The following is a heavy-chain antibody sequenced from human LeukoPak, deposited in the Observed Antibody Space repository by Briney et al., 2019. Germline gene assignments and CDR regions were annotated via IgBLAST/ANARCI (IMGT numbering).Heavy chain of an antibody. CDR2: ISSSGSTI. Sequence: GGSLRLSCAASVFTFSDYYMSWIRQAPGKGLEWVSYISSSGSTIYYADSVKGRFTISRDNANNTLYLQVNSLRAEDTAVYYCARADLVGGRSGGSHFDYWGQGTLVTVSS. CDR3: ARADLVGGRSGGSHFDY. CDR1: VFTFSDYY. D-gene: IGHD1-26*01. V-gene: IGHV3-11*04. J-gene: IGHJ4*02.